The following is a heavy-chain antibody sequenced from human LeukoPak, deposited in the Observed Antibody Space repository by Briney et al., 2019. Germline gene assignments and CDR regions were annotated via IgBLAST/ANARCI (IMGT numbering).Heavy chain of an antibody. CDR1: GGSISSSSYY. CDR2: IFNSGST. Sequence: PSETLSLTCTVSGGSISSSSYYWGWIRQPPGKGLEWIGNIFNSGSTNYNPSLKSRVTISIDTSKNQISLKMNSVTAADTAEYFCARVGYCTGGSCYSDYVYPMDVWGQGTPVTVSS. CDR3: ARVGYCTGGSCYSDYVYPMDV. J-gene: IGHJ6*02. V-gene: IGHV4-61*05. D-gene: IGHD2-15*01.